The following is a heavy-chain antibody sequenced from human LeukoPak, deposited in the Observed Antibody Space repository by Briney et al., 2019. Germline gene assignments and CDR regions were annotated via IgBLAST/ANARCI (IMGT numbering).Heavy chain of an antibody. J-gene: IGHJ6*02. V-gene: IGHV3-23*01. CDR3: AKAIAVSPYYFNDYGMDV. CDR2: ISGSGGRT. CDR1: GFTFSSYA. Sequence: GGSLRLSCAASGFTFSSYAMNWVRQAPGKGLECVSGISGSGGRTHYADSVKGRFTISRDNSKNTLHLQMNSLRAEDTAVYYCAKAIAVSPYYFNDYGMDVWGQGTTVTVSS. D-gene: IGHD6-19*01.